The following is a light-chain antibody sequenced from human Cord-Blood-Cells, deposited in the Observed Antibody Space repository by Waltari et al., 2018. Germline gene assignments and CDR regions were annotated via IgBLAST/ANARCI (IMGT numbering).Light chain of an antibody. CDR2: EVS. V-gene: IGLV2-14*01. CDR3: SSYTSSSTLVV. CDR1: SSDVGGHNY. J-gene: IGLJ2*01. Sequence: QSALTQPASVSGSPGQSITMSCTGTSSDVGGHNYVSLYQQHPGKAPKLMIYEVSNRPSGVSNRFSGSKSGNTASLTISGLQAEDEADYYCSSYTSSSTLVVFGGGTKLTVL.